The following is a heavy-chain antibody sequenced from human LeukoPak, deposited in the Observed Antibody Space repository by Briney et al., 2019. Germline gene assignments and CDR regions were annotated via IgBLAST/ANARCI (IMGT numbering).Heavy chain of an antibody. J-gene: IGHJ4*02. CDR2: IYSSGRT. Sequence: SETLSLTCNVSGGSISRGNYYWTWIRQPAGKGLEWIGRIYSSGRTNYNPSLKRRVTISVDTSKNQFSVELSSVTAADTAVYYCARDIHTSDWTKFDYWGQGTSVTVSS. CDR1: GGSISRGNYY. D-gene: IGHD6-19*01. V-gene: IGHV4-61*02. CDR3: ARDIHTSDWTKFDY.